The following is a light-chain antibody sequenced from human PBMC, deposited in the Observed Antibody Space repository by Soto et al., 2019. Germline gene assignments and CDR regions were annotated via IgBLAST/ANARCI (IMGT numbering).Light chain of an antibody. CDR2: EVS. Sequence: QSALTQPASVSGSPGQSSTISCTGTSSDVGGYNYVSWYQQHPGKAPKLMIYEVSNRPSGVSNRFSGSKSGNTASLTISGLLAEDEADYYCSSYTSSSTYVFGTGTKVTVL. CDR1: SSDVGGYNY. J-gene: IGLJ1*01. V-gene: IGLV2-14*01. CDR3: SSYTSSSTYV.